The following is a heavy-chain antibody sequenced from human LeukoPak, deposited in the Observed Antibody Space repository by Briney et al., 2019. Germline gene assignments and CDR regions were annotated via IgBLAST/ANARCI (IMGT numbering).Heavy chain of an antibody. CDR1: GGTFSSYA. Sequence: SVKVSCKASGGTFSSYAISWVRQAPGQGLERMGGIIPIFGTANYAQKFQGRVTITADESTSTAYMELSSLRSEDTAVYYCARTSYCGGDCYMFIDYWGQGTLVTVSS. J-gene: IGHJ4*02. CDR3: ARTSYCGGDCYMFIDY. V-gene: IGHV1-69*01. CDR2: IIPIFGTA. D-gene: IGHD2-21*02.